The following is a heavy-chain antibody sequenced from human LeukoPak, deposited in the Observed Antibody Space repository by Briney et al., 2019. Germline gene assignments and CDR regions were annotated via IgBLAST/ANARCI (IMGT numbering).Heavy chain of an antibody. CDR2: TYYRSKWYN. J-gene: IGHJ4*02. CDR1: GDSVSSNSAA. D-gene: IGHD1-26*01. Sequence: SQTLSLTCAISGDSVSSNSAAWNWIRQSPSRGLEWLGRTYYRSKWYNDYAVSVKSRITINPDTSKNQFSLQLNSVTPEDTAVYYCAGDFSAGSGSYYWVYYFDYWGQGTLVTVSS. CDR3: AGDFSAGSGSYYWVYYFDY. V-gene: IGHV6-1*01.